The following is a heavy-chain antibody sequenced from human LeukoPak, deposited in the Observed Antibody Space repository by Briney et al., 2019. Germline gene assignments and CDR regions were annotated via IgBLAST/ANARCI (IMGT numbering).Heavy chain of an antibody. Sequence: PGGSLRLSCAASGFAVSSNYMSWVRQAPGKGLEWVSVIYSGGSTYYADAVKGRFTISRDNSKNTLYLQMNSLRAEDTAVYYCARGVVGIAGDYWGQGMLVTVSS. CDR2: IYSGGST. CDR3: ARGVVGIAGDY. CDR1: GFAVSSNY. D-gene: IGHD6-13*01. J-gene: IGHJ4*02. V-gene: IGHV3-66*01.